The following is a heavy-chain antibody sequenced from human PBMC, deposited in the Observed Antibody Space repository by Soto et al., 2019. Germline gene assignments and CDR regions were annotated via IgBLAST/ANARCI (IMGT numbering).Heavy chain of an antibody. CDR2: THQDETEK. CDR3: ALIGVRTLYNGLDV. V-gene: IGHV3-7*01. J-gene: IGHJ6*02. Sequence: DVQLVESGGGLVQPGGSMRLSCAASGFTFPGYWMSWVRQAPGKGLEWVANTHQDETEKYYGDSLRGPFTISRDNAKNVIYLQMHSLRGEDTAVYYCALIGVRTLYNGLDVWGQGNTVTGSS. D-gene: IGHD3-10*02. CDR1: GFTFPGYW.